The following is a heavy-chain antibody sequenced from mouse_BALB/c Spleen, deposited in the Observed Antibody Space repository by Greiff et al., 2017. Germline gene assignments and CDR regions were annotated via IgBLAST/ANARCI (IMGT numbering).Heavy chain of an antibody. J-gene: IGHJ2*01. V-gene: IGHV7-3*02. Sequence: EVKVVESGGGLVQPGGSLRLSCATSGFTFTDYYMSWVRQPPGKALEWLGFIRNKANGYTTEYSASVKGRFTISRDNSQSILYLQMNTLRAEDSATYYCARDITTALFDYWGQGTTLTVSS. CDR1: GFTFTDYY. CDR3: ARDITTALFDY. CDR2: IRNKANGYTT. D-gene: IGHD1-2*01.